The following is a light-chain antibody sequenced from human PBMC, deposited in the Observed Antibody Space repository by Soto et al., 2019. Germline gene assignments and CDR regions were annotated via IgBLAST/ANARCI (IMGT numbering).Light chain of an antibody. CDR2: AAS. J-gene: IGKJ4*01. Sequence: DIQLTQSPSFLSASVADRVTITCRASQVISSYLAWYQQKPGEAPKLLIYAASTLQSGVPSRFSGSGSGTEFTLTIDSLQPEDFATYYCQQVKTYPRTFGGGTKVDNK. CDR1: QVISSY. V-gene: IGKV1-9*01. CDR3: QQVKTYPRT.